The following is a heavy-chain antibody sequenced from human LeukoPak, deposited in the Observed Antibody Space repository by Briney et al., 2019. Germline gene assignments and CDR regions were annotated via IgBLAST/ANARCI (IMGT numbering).Heavy chain of an antibody. CDR3: AVGTTTKSPVDY. CDR1: GFTFSSYA. J-gene: IGHJ4*02. V-gene: IGHV3-23*01. CDR2: ISGSGGST. D-gene: IGHD1/OR15-1a*01. Sequence: GGSLRLSCAASGFTFSSYAMSWVRQAPGKGLEWVSAISGSGGSTYYADSVKGRFTISRDNAKNSLSLQINSLRAEDTAVYFCAVGTTTKSPVDYWGQGTLVTVSS.